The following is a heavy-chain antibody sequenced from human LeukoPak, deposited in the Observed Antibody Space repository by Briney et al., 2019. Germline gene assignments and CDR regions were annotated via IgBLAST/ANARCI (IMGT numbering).Heavy chain of an antibody. D-gene: IGHD1-26*01. Sequence: HPSRSLRLSCAASGFTFDGYAIHWVRQAPGKGLEWVSSISWTSGSIAYADSVKGRFTISRDNAKNSLYLQMNSLRADDTALYYCAKDWGPTPPFIDYWGQGTLVTVSS. V-gene: IGHV3-9*01. CDR3: AKDWGPTPPFIDY. CDR2: ISWTSGSI. J-gene: IGHJ4*02. CDR1: GFTFDGYA.